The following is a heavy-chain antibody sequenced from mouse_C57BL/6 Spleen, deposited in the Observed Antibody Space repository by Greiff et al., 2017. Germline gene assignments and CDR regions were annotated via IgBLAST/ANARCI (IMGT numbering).Heavy chain of an antibody. J-gene: IGHJ2*01. Sequence: VQLQESGAELVRPGASVTLSCKASGYTFTDYEMHWVKQTPVHGLEWIGAIDPETGGTAYNQKFKGKAILTADKSSSTAYMELRSLTSEDSAVYYCTRSVYYGMDYWGKGTTLTVSS. CDR3: TRSVYYGMDY. CDR1: GYTFTDYE. CDR2: IDPETGGT. D-gene: IGHD1-1*01. V-gene: IGHV1-15*01.